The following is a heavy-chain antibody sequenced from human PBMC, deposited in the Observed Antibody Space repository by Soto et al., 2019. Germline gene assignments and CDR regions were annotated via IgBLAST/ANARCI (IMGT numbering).Heavy chain of an antibody. D-gene: IGHD3-22*01. J-gene: IGHJ4*02. CDR2: ISYDGSNK. V-gene: IGHV3-30*18. Sequence: QVQLVESGGGVVQPGRSLRLSCAASGFTFSSYGMHWVRQAPGKGLEWVAVISYDGSNKYYADSVKGRFTISRDNSKNTLYLHMNSLRAEDTAVYYCAKDHRYYYDSSGPGTIDYWGQGTLVTVSS. CDR1: GFTFSSYG. CDR3: AKDHRYYYDSSGPGTIDY.